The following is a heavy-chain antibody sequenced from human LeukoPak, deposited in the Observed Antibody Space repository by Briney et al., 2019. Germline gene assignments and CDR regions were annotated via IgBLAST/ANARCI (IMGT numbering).Heavy chain of an antibody. D-gene: IGHD4-11*01. CDR3: ASYSNYDY. CDR2: ISSSSSTI. V-gene: IGHV3-48*01. Sequence: GGSLRLSWAPYGFTFSSYSMNWVRQAPGKGLEWISYISSSSSTIYYADSVKGRFTISRDNAKNSLFLQMNSLRAEDTAVYYCASYSNYDYWGQGTLVTVSS. J-gene: IGHJ4*02. CDR1: GFTFSSYS.